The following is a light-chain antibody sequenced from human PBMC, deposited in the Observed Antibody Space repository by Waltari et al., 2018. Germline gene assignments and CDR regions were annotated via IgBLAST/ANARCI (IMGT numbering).Light chain of an antibody. V-gene: IGKV2-30*01. CDR3: LQAPIN. Sequence: DVVLTQSPLFLPVTLGQPASISCRSTQRLENTDGNTYLDWFLQRPGQSPSRLIYKVYERYSGVPDIFGGIGSGSNFTLKISRVEAEDVGVYYCLQAPINFGPGTRVDMK. CDR1: QRLENTDGNTY. CDR2: KVY. J-gene: IGKJ3*01.